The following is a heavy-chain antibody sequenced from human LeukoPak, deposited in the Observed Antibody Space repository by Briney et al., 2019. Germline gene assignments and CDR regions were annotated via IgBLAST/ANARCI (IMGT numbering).Heavy chain of an antibody. Sequence: SSETLSLTCTVSGYSISSGYYWGWIRQPPGKGLEWIGEINHSGSTNYNPSLKSRVTISVDTSKNQFSLKLSSVTAADTAVYYCASPWDFWGQGTLVTVSS. J-gene: IGHJ4*02. CDR2: INHSGST. V-gene: IGHV4-38-2*02. CDR1: GYSISSGYY. CDR3: ASPWDF.